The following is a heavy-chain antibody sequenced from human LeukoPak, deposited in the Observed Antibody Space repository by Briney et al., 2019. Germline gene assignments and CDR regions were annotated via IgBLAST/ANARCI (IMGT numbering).Heavy chain of an antibody. Sequence: GSLRLSCAASGFTFSSYAMSWVRQAPGKGLEWVSAISGSGGSTYSADSVKGRFTISRDNSKNTLYLQMNSLRAEDTAVYYCAIKGLLQPNGDAFDIWGQGTMVTVSS. CDR2: ISGSGGST. CDR3: AIKGLLQPNGDAFDI. J-gene: IGHJ3*02. D-gene: IGHD3-22*01. V-gene: IGHV3-23*01. CDR1: GFTFSSYA.